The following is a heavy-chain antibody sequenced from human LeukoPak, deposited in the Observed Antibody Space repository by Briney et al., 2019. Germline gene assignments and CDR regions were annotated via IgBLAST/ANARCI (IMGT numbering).Heavy chain of an antibody. CDR3: ARDFAAAGTDDAFDI. D-gene: IGHD6-13*01. CDR2: IIPIFGTA. J-gene: IGHJ3*02. V-gene: IGHV1-69*05. Sequence: ASVKVSCKASGGTFSSYAISWVRQAPGQGLEWMGGIIPIFGTANYAQKFQGRVTMTTDTSTSTAYMELRSLRSDDTAVYYCARDFAAAGTDDAFDIWGQGTMVTVSS. CDR1: GGTFSSYA.